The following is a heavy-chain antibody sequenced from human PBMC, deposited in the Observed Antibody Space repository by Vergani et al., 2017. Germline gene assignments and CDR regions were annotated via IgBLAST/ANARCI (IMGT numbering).Heavy chain of an antibody. Sequence: QVQLVQSGAEVKRPGASVKVSCKASGYTFTGYYLHWVRLAPGQGLEWMGWINPIFGTANYAQKFQGRVTITADESTSPAYMELSSLRSEDTAGYYCAREPPLTGFFDYWGQGTLVTVSS. CDR2: INPIFGTA. J-gene: IGHJ4*02. V-gene: IGHV1-69*01. D-gene: IGHD3-9*01. CDR3: AREPPLTGFFDY. CDR1: GYTFTGYY.